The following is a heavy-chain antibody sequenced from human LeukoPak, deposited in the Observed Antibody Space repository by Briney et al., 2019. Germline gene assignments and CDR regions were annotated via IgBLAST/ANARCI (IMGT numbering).Heavy chain of an antibody. CDR1: GGPFSGYY. V-gene: IGHV4-34*01. CDR3: ARRTQTTYYYGSGIAY. CDR2: IYYSGST. J-gene: IGHJ4*02. D-gene: IGHD3-10*01. Sequence: SETLSLTCAVYGGPFSGYYWGWIRQPPGKGLEWIGSIYYSGSTYYNPSLKSRVTMSVDTSKKQFSLKLSSVTAADTAVYYCARRTQTTYYYGSGIAYWGQGTLVTVSS.